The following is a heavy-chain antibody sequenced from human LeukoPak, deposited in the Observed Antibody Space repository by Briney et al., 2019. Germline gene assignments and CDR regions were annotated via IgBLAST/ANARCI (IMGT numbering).Heavy chain of an antibody. J-gene: IGHJ4*02. D-gene: IGHD4-11*01. CDR1: RGSMSDYY. V-gene: IGHV4-4*07. CDR3: AREPTESTTAY. Sequence: PSETLSLTCTVSRGSMSDYYWSWIRQPAGRGLEWIGRIHFSGSTNYNPSLKSRVTMSLDTSKKQVSLRLTSVIAADTAIYYCAREPTESTTAYWSQGALVTVSS. CDR2: IHFSGST.